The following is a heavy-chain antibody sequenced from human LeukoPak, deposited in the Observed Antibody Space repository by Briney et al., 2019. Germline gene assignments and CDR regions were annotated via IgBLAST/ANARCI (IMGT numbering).Heavy chain of an antibody. J-gene: IGHJ5*02. Sequence: SQTLSLTCTVSGGSISSGGYSWSWIRQHPGKGLEWSGYIYYSGSTYYNPSLKSRVTISVDTSKNQLSLKLSSVTAADTAVYYCASGYSGYDSSSKWFDPWGQGTLVTVSS. D-gene: IGHD5-12*01. CDR3: ASGYSGYDSSSKWFDP. V-gene: IGHV4-31*03. CDR2: IYYSGST. CDR1: GGSISSGGYS.